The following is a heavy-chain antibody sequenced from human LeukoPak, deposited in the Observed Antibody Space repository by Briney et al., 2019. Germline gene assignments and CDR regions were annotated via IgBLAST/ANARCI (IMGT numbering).Heavy chain of an antibody. CDR3: ARDHVKLGSSFHPFDAFDV. Sequence: VASVKVSCKASGYTFTGYYMHWVRQAPGQGLEWMGWINTNTGNPTYAQGFTGRFVFSLDTSVSTAYLQISSLKAEDTAVYYCARDHVKLGSSFHPFDAFDVWGQGTLVTVSS. V-gene: IGHV7-4-1*02. CDR2: INTNTGNP. D-gene: IGHD2-2*01. J-gene: IGHJ3*01. CDR1: GYTFTGYY.